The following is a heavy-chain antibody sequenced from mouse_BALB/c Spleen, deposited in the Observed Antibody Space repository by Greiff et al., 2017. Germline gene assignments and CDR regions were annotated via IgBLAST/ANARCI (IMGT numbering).Heavy chain of an antibody. CDR2: IYPGSGST. D-gene: IGHD1-1*01. CDR1: GYTFTDSV. V-gene: IGHV1-77*01. Sequence: QVQLKESGPELVKPGASVKMSCMASGYTFTDSVISWVKQRTGQGLEWIGEIYPGSGSTYYNEKFKGKATLTADKSSNTAYMQLSSLTSEDSAVYFCARSGIYYYGRGAMDYWGQGTSVTVSS. CDR3: ARSGIYYYGRGAMDY. J-gene: IGHJ4*01.